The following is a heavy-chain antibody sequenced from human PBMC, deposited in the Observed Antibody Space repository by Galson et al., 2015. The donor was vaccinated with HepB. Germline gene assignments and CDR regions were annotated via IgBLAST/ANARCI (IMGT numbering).Heavy chain of an antibody. CDR2: TSYDGRNK. CDR1: GFSFSTYA. CDR3: ARGVAGSGWYSRFFFFDY. Sequence: SLRLSCAASGFSFSTYAMHWVRQAPGKGLEWVAVTSYDGRNKHYADSVKGRFTLSRENSKNTLYLEMNSLRPEDTAGYYCARGVAGSGWYSRFFFFDYWGQGTLVTVSS. J-gene: IGHJ4*02. V-gene: IGHV3-30*04. D-gene: IGHD6-13*01.